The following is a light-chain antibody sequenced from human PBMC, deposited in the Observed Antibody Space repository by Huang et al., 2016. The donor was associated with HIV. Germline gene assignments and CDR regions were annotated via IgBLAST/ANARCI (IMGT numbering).Light chain of an antibody. CDR3: QQSYSTPLT. J-gene: IGKJ4*01. CDR1: QSIDTS. V-gene: IGKV1-39*01. Sequence: DIQMTQSPSSLSASVGDRVTITCRASQSIDTSVNWYQQKPGKDPKLLIYAASILQSGVPSRFSGSGSGTDYIITISCLQPEDFATVYCQQSYSTPLTVGGGTKVEVK. CDR2: AAS.